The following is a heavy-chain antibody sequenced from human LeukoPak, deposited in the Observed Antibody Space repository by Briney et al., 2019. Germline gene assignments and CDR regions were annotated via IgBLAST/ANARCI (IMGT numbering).Heavy chain of an antibody. J-gene: IGHJ6*02. CDR2: IYSSGTT. CDR1: GFIVSRNY. Sequence: GGSLRLSCAASGFIVSRNYMNWVRQAPGKGLEWVSLIYSSGTTYYADSVKGRFTISRDDAKNTVDLQMNSLRGEDTAVYYCTTDEDWNYARKDVWGQGATVIVS. V-gene: IGHV3-53*01. CDR3: TTDEDWNYARKDV. D-gene: IGHD1-7*01.